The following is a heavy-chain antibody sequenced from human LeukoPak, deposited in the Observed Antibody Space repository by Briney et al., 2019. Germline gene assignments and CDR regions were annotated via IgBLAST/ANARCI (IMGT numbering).Heavy chain of an antibody. J-gene: IGHJ4*02. V-gene: IGHV3-74*03. CDR1: GFTISNYW. CDR3: VRDLDHYDSVGYYAY. D-gene: IGHD3-22*01. Sequence: GGSLRLSCVGSGFTISNYWMHWVRQAPGTGLVWVSRIHPDGSITTYADSVKGRFTIPRDNAKNTLYLQMNSLRAEDTAVYYCVRDLDHYDSVGYYAYWGQGTLVTVSS. CDR2: IHPDGSIT.